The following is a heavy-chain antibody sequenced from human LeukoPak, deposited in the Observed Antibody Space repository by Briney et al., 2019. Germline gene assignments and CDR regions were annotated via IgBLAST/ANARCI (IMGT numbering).Heavy chain of an antibody. Sequence: SQTLSLTCTVSGGSISSGSYYWSWIRQPAGKGLEWIGRIYTSGSTNYNPSLKSRVTISVDTSKNQFSLKLSSVTAADTAVYYCLRGGPFDYWGQGTLVTVSS. CDR2: IYTSGST. CDR1: GGSISSGSYY. CDR3: LRGGPFDY. D-gene: IGHD3-10*01. J-gene: IGHJ4*02. V-gene: IGHV4-61*02.